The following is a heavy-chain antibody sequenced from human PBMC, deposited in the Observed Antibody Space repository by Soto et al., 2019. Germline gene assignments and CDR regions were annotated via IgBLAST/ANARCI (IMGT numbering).Heavy chain of an antibody. V-gene: IGHV4-34*01. D-gene: IGHD6-6*01. J-gene: IGHJ6*03. CDR2: INHSGST. CDR3: ASLRAARGYYYYYYMDV. CDR1: GGSFSGYY. Sequence: SETLSLTCAVYGGSFSGYYWSWIRQPPGKGLEWIGEINHSGSTNYNPSLKSRVTISVDTSKNQFSLKLSSVTAADTAVYYCASLRAARGYYYYYYMDVWGKGTTVTVSS.